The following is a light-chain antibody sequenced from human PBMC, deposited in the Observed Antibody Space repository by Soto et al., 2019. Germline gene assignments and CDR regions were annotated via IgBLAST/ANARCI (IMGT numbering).Light chain of an antibody. CDR1: QTISSW. CDR3: QQYSGASRT. J-gene: IGKJ1*01. Sequence: DVQMTQSPSTRSGWVLEIVTMTCRAGQTISSWLAWYKQKPGKAPKLLIYKASRLHSGVSSRFSGTASGTDLPLPISSLQPDDFATYYCQQYSGASRTFGQGTKV. V-gene: IGKV1-5*03. CDR2: KAS.